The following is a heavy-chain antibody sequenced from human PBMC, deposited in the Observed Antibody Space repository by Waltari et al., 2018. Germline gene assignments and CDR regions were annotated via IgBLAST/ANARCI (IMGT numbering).Heavy chain of an antibody. Sequence: VQLVESGGGVVQPGRSLRPSCAASGFRFRCFWMHWVRQAPGKGPVWVSRIHTDGSGTRYADSVEGRFTISRDNTKNTLYLQMNSLRVEDTAVYYCARGGHVDWLPPDYWGQGTLVTVSS. CDR1: GFRFRCFW. J-gene: IGHJ4*02. V-gene: IGHV3-74*02. CDR2: IHTDGSGT. D-gene: IGHD3-9*01. CDR3: ARGGHVDWLPPDY.